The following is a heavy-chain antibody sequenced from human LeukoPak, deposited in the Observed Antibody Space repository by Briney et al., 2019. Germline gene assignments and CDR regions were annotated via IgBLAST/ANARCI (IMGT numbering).Heavy chain of an antibody. CDR3: ASTTGDRGY. V-gene: IGHV3-21*01. J-gene: IGHJ4*02. Sequence: GGSLRLSCVASGFTFSSYSMNWVRQAPGKGLEWVSYISGSSTYIYYVDSLKGRFTISRDNAKNSLYLQMNSLRVEDTAVYYCASTTGDRGYWGQGTLVNVSS. CDR2: ISGSSTYI. D-gene: IGHD7-27*01. CDR1: GFTFSSYS.